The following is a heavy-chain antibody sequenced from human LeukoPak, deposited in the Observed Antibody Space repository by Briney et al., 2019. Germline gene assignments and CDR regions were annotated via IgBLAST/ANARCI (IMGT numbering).Heavy chain of an antibody. D-gene: IGHD4-17*01. CDR1: GFTFSSYA. CDR2: ISYDGRNE. V-gene: IGHV3-30*03. CDR3: ARDFGRNGDFHAFDI. Sequence: GRSLRLSCAASGFTFSSYAMHWVRQAPGKGPEWVATISYDGRNEHYSDSVKGRFTISRDNSKNTLFLQMNSLRAEDTAVYYCARDFGRNGDFHAFDIWGQGTMVTVSS. J-gene: IGHJ3*02.